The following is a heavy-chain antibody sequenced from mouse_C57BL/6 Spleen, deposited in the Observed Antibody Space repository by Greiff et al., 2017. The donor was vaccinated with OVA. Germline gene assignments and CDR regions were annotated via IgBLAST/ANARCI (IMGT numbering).Heavy chain of an antibody. CDR2: INPGSGGT. D-gene: IGHD2-2*01. J-gene: IGHJ3*01. CDR1: GYAFTNYL. CDR3: ARSGLRGFAY. V-gene: IGHV1-54*01. Sequence: VKLMESGAELVRPGTSVKVSCKASGYAFTNYLIEWVKQRPGQGLEWIGVINPGSGGTNYNEKFKGKATLTADKSSSTAYMQLSSLTSEDSAVYFCARSGLRGFAYWGQGTLVTVSA.